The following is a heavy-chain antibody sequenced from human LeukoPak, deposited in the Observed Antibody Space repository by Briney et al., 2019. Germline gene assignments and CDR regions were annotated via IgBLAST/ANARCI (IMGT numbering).Heavy chain of an antibody. J-gene: IGHJ6*03. Sequence: PSETLSLTCTVSGGSISTTSYFWAWIRQPPGEGLEWIGSIYYSGTTYFNSSLKSRVTISVERSKNHFSLKLSSVTAADTAVYYCASPSYFPASYGGWPYYMDVWGKGTTVTVSS. CDR3: ASPSYFPASYGGWPYYMDV. D-gene: IGHD2/OR15-2a*01. CDR2: IYYSGTT. CDR1: GGSISTTSYF. V-gene: IGHV4-39*07.